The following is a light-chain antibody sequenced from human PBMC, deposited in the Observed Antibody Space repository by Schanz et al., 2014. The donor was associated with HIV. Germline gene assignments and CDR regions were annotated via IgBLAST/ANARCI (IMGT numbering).Light chain of an antibody. V-gene: IGLV1-44*01. CDR3: CSYAGSSTV. CDR2: NTY. J-gene: IGLJ3*02. Sequence: QSVLTQPPSASGTPGQRVTISCSGSSSNIGSDEVNWYQQLPGTAPKLLIYNTYHRPSGVPDRFSGSESGTSASLAISGLQSEDEADYYCCSYAGSSTVFGGGTKVTVL. CDR1: SSNIGSDE.